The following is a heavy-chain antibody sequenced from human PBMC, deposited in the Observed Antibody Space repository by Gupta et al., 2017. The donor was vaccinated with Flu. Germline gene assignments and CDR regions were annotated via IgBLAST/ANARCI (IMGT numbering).Heavy chain of an antibody. J-gene: IGHJ4*02. D-gene: IGHD3-10*01. Sequence: QVQLLQSGAEVKKPGASVKVSCKASGYTFTNYYIHWVRQAPGQGLEWMGTINPSGGTTRYAQKFQGRVTMTGDTPTTTVYMELSSLGYEDTAVYYCARVKYQNHYGSGSHPFDYWGQGTLVTVST. V-gene: IGHV1-46*01. CDR3: ARVKYQNHYGSGSHPFDY. CDR2: INPSGGTT. CDR1: GYTFTNYY.